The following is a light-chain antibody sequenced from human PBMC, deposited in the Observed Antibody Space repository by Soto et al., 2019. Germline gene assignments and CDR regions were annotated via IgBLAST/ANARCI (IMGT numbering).Light chain of an antibody. J-gene: IGLJ3*02. V-gene: IGLV2-14*01. CDR2: VVS. CDR3: SSYTTSSSWV. CDR1: SSDVGGYNY. Sequence: QSALTQPASVSGSPGQSITISCTGTSSDVGGYNYVSWFQQHPGKAPKLMIYVVSNQPSGISNRFSGSKSGNTASLTISGLQAEDEADYYCSSYTTSSSWVFGGGTQLTVL.